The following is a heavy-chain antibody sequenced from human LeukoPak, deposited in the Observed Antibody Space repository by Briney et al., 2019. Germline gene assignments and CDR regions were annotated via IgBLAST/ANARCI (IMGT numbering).Heavy chain of an antibody. J-gene: IGHJ4*02. CDR2: ISYDGSNK. CDR1: GFTFSSYA. CDR3: ARAQGRYCSSTSCYIGWVFDY. D-gene: IGHD2-2*02. Sequence: GGSLRLSCAASGFTFSSYAMHWVRQAPGKGLEWVAVISYDGSNKYYADSVKGRFTISRDNSKNTLYLQMNSLRAEDTAVYYCARAQGRYCSSTSCYIGWVFDYWGQGTLVTVSS. V-gene: IGHV3-30*04.